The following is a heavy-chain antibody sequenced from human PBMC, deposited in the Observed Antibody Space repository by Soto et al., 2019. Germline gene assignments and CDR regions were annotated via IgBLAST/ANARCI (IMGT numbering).Heavy chain of an antibody. Sequence: SETLSLTCTVSGGSVSNSYWGWMRQPPGKGLEWVAYVYYSGSTNYNPSLGSRVTISVDKSKNQFSLKMTSVTGADTAVYYCARGRSHEWELLVQYFDYWGQGTLVTVSS. CDR2: VYYSGST. CDR1: GGSVSNSY. V-gene: IGHV4-59*02. D-gene: IGHD1-26*01. J-gene: IGHJ4*02. CDR3: ARGRSHEWELLVQYFDY.